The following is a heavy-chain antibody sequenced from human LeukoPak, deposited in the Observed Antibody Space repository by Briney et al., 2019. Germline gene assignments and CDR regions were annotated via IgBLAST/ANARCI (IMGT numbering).Heavy chain of an antibody. CDR2: IYHSGST. D-gene: IGHD4-11*01. J-gene: IGHJ6*03. Sequence: KPSETLSLTCTVSGYSISSGYYWGWIRQPPGKGLEWIGTIYHSGSTYYNPSLKSRVTISVDTSKNQFSLKLTSVTAADTALYYCARVERQDYPYYYYYMDVWGKGTTVTVSS. V-gene: IGHV4-38-2*02. CDR1: GYSISSGYY. CDR3: ARVERQDYPYYYYYMDV.